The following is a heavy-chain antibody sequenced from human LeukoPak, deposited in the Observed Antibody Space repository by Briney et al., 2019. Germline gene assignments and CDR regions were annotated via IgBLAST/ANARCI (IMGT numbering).Heavy chain of an antibody. D-gene: IGHD3-10*01. CDR1: GFTFSSYA. CDR3: AKGRTGSSHLNYYYGSARSDDFDI. J-gene: IGHJ3*02. Sequence: PGGSLRLSCAASGFTFSSYAMSWVRQAPGKGLEWVSAIGGSGGSTYYPDSVKGRFTISRDNSKNTLYLQMNSLRAEYTAVYYCAKGRTGSSHLNYYYGSARSDDFDIWGQGTMVTVSS. V-gene: IGHV3-23*01. CDR2: IGGSGGST.